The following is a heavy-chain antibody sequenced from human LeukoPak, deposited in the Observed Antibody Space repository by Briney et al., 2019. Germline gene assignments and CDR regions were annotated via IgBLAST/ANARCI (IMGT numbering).Heavy chain of an antibody. CDR3: ARKGDSWYGWFDP. CDR1: GYSISSGYY. V-gene: IGHV4-38-2*01. D-gene: IGHD6-13*01. Sequence: SETLSLTCAVSGYSISSGYYWGWIRQPPGKGLEWIGSIYHSGSTYYNPSLKSRVTISVDTSKNQFSLKLSSVIAADTAMYYCARKGDSWYGWFDPWGQGTLVTVSS. J-gene: IGHJ5*02. CDR2: IYHSGST.